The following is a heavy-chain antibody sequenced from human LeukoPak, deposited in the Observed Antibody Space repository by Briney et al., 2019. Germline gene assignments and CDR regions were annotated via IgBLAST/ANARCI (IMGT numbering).Heavy chain of an antibody. V-gene: IGHV5-51*01. CDR3: ARSASSGSYGYYFDY. CDR1: GYSFTTYW. D-gene: IGHD1-26*01. Sequence: GESLKMSCKGSGYSFTTYWIGWVRQMPGKGLEWMGIIYPGDSDTRYSPSFQGQVTISADKSISTAYLQWSSLKASDTAMYYCARSASSGSYGYYFDYWGQGTLVTVSS. CDR2: IYPGDSDT. J-gene: IGHJ4*02.